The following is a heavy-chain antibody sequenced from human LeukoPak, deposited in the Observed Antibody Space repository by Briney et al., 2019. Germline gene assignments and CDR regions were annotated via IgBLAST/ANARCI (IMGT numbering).Heavy chain of an antibody. V-gene: IGHV3-74*01. CDR2: INSGGSGT. CDR1: GFPLSSYW. D-gene: IGHD7-27*01. CDR3: ATSLGPLTEY. J-gene: IGHJ4*02. Sequence: GGSLRLSCAASGFPLSSYWMHWVRQTAGKGLVWISRINSGGSGTSYADSVEGRFTISRDNAKNILYLQMNSLRAEDTALYYCATSLGPLTEYWGQGTLVTVSS.